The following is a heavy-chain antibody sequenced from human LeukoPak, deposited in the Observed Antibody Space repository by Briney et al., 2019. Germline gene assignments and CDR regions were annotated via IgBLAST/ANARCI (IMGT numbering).Heavy chain of an antibody. D-gene: IGHD2-2*01. V-gene: IGHV1-18*04. CDR2: ISAYNGNT. CDR3: ARAQGIVVVPGGY. J-gene: IGHJ4*02. CDR1: GYTFTGYY. Sequence: ASVKVSCKASGYTFTGYYMHWVRQAPGQGLEWMGWISAYNGNTNYAQKLQGRVTMTTDTSTSTAYMELRSLRSDDTAVYYCARAQGIVVVPGGYWGQGTLVTVSS.